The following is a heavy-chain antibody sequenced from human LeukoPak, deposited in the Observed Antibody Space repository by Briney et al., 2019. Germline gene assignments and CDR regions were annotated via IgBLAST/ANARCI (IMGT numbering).Heavy chain of an antibody. V-gene: IGHV3-23*01. CDR2: ISANGGTI. J-gene: IGHJ4*02. CDR3: ARGLGASGGKYFDY. D-gene: IGHD1-26*01. CDR1: GFTFTSNA. Sequence: GGSLRLSCAASGFTFTSNAMNWVRQAPGKGLEWVSAISANGGTIFYADSVKGRFNISRDNSKNTLYLHMNSLRAEDTAVYYCARGLGASGGKYFDYWGQGTLVTVSS.